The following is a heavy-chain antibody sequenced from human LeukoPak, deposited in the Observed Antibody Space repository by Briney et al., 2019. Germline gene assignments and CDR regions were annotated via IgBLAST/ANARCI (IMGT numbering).Heavy chain of an antibody. Sequence: GGSLRLSCVVSGISLSNYAMSWVRQAPGKGLEWVSYISERGGTTTYADSVKGRFTISRDNYLNTLNLQMSSLRAEDTAVYFCAKRGVVIRGILVIGYHQEAYHYDQWGQGVLVTVSS. V-gene: IGHV3-23*01. CDR2: ISERGGTT. D-gene: IGHD3-10*01. J-gene: IGHJ4*02. CDR3: AKRGVVIRGILVIGYHQEAYHYDQ. CDR1: GISLSNYA.